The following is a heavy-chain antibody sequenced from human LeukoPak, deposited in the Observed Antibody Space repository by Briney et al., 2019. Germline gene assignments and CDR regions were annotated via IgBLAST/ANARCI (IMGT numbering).Heavy chain of an antibody. CDR3: ARAVNPYYGMDV. Sequence: PSETLSLTCTVSGGSISSYCWSWIRQPPGKGLEWIGYIYYSGSTNYNPSLKSRVTISVDTSKNQFSLKLSSVTAADTAVYYCARAVNPYYGMDVWGQGTTVTVSS. D-gene: IGHD4-11*01. V-gene: IGHV4-59*01. CDR2: IYYSGST. J-gene: IGHJ6*02. CDR1: GGSISSYC.